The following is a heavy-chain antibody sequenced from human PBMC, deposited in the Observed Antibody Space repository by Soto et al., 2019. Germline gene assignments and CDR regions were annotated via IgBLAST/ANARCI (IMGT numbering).Heavy chain of an antibody. J-gene: IGHJ4*02. CDR1: GFSLSTSDVG. Sequence: SGRMLVNPTQTLTLTCTFSGFSLSTSDVGVGWIRQPPGKALEWLAVIYWDDDKRYRPSLKSRLTITKDTSKNQVVLTMTNMDPVDTATYYCAHTKYSRSSFDYWGQGTLVTVSS. D-gene: IGHD6-6*01. CDR3: AHTKYSRSSFDY. V-gene: IGHV2-5*02. CDR2: IYWDDDK.